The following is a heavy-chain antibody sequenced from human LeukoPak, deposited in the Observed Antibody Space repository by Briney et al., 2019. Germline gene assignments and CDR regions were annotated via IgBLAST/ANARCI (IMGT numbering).Heavy chain of an antibody. V-gene: IGHV3-72*01. CDR3: AREGGTDANTAFDI. CDR1: GLTLSDHY. CDR2: SRNKAKSYTT. Sequence: GGSLRLSCTASGLTLSDHYIDWVRQAPGRGLEWVARSRNKAKSYTTEYAASVKGRFTSSSDDSAEYLLLQMSSLRAEDAAVYYCAREGGTDANTAFDIWGQGTMVTVSS. J-gene: IGHJ3*02. D-gene: IGHD3-16*01.